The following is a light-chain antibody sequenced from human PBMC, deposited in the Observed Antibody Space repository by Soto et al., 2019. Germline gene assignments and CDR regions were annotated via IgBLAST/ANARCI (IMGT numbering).Light chain of an antibody. Sequence: EIVLTQSPGTLSLSPGGEATLSCRASQTVDSNYLAWYQQKPDQAPRLLIYGAASRAAAVPDRFRGSGSGTDFTLTISRLKPEDFAVYYCQQYNSYPYTFGQGTKLEIK. CDR2: GAA. CDR3: QQYNSYPYT. V-gene: IGKV3-20*01. J-gene: IGKJ2*01. CDR1: QTVDSNY.